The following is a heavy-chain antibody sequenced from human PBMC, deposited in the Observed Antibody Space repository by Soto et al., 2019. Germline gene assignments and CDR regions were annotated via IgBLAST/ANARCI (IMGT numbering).Heavy chain of an antibody. V-gene: IGHV3-23*01. CDR3: AKATSATCTGSICYSFDY. D-gene: IGHD2-21*01. CDR2: FSGGRDTT. Sequence: GGSLRLSCVASGFTFRSYAMSWVRQAPGQRLEWVATFSGGRDTTWHADSVKGRFTVSRDSSKNTLSLQMNSLRSEDTALYYCAKATSATCTGSICYSFDYWGQGTLVTVSS. CDR1: GFTFRSYA. J-gene: IGHJ4*02.